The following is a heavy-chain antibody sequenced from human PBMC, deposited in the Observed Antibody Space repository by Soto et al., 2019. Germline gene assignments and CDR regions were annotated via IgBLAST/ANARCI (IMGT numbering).Heavy chain of an antibody. J-gene: IGHJ4*02. D-gene: IGHD4-17*01. Sequence: GGSLRLSCAAYGFTFSTYSMNWVRQAPGKGLEWVSSISSTSTYIYYADSVKGRFAISRDNAKNSLYLQMNSLRAEDTTVYYCARVKLDDSDESAPFYFDSWAQGTLFTVSS. CDR2: ISSTSTYI. CDR3: ARVKLDDSDESAPFYFDS. V-gene: IGHV3-21*01. CDR1: GFTFSTYS.